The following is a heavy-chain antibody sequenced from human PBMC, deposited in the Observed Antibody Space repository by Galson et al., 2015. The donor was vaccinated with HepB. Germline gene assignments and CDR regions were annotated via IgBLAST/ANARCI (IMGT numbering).Heavy chain of an antibody. CDR3: ARDHAGYCSSTSCSEDRWFDP. CDR1: GYTFTSYG. Sequence: SVKVSCKASGYTFTSYGISWVRQAPGQGLEWMGWISVYNGNTNYAQKLQGRVTMTTDTSTSTAYMELRSLRSDDTAVYYCARDHAGYCSSTSCSEDRWFDPWGQGTLVTVSS. D-gene: IGHD2-2*01. J-gene: IGHJ5*02. V-gene: IGHV1-18*01. CDR2: ISVYNGNT.